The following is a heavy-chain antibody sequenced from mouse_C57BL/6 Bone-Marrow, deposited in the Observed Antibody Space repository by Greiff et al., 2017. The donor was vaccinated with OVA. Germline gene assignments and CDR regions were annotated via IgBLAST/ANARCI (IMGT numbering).Heavy chain of an antibody. Sequence: VQLKQSGAELVRPGASVKLSCTASGFNIKDDYMHWVKQRPEQGLEWIGWINPENGGTEYASKFKGKATIPADTSSNTAYMQLRSLTSEDTAVYYCTSYCYFDYWGQGTTLTVSS. D-gene: IGHD6-5*01. V-gene: IGHV14-4*01. CDR1: GFNIKDDY. CDR2: INPENGGT. CDR3: TSYCYFDY. J-gene: IGHJ2*01.